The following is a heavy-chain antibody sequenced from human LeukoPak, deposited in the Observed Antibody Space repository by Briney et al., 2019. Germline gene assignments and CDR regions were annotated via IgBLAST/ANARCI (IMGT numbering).Heavy chain of an antibody. Sequence: GRSLRLSCAASGFTFSSYAMHWVRQAPGKGLEWVAVISYDGSNKYYADSVKGRFTTSRDNSKNTLYLQMNSLRAEDTAVYYCAREAVAGTEQDAAIDYWGQGTLVTVSS. V-gene: IGHV3-30*04. CDR1: GFTFSSYA. CDR2: ISYDGSNK. D-gene: IGHD6-19*01. CDR3: AREAVAGTEQDAAIDY. J-gene: IGHJ4*02.